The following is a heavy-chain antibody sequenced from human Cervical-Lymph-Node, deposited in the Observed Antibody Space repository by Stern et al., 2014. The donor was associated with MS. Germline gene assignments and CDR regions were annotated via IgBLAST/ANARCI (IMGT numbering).Heavy chain of an antibody. V-gene: IGHV1-69*01. J-gene: IGHJ5*02. CDR3: ARDNRESPLFGNWFDP. CDR2: IITIFGTA. D-gene: IGHD1-14*01. CDR1: EGTFSRYA. Sequence: ELVQSGAEVMKPESSVKVSCKASEGTFSRYAISWVRQAPGQGLEWMGGIITIFGTANYAQKFQGRVTITADESTSTAYMELSSLRSEDTAVYYCARDNRESPLFGNWFDPWGQGTLVTVSS.